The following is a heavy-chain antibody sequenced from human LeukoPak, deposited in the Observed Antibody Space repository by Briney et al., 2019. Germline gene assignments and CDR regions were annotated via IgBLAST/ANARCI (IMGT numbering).Heavy chain of an antibody. CDR2: INHSGST. V-gene: IGHV4-34*01. J-gene: IGHJ4*02. Sequence: SETLSLTCAVDGGSFSGYYWSWIRQPPGKGLEWIGEINHSGSTNYNPSLKSRVTISVDTSKNQFSLKLSSVTAADTAVYYCARVFRITMIVVVISYYFDYWGRGTLVTVSS. D-gene: IGHD3-22*01. CDR3: ARVFRITMIVVVISYYFDY. CDR1: GGSFSGYY.